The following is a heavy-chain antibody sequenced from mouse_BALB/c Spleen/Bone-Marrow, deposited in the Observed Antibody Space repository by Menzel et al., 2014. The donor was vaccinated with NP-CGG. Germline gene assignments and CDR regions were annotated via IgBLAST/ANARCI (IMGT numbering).Heavy chain of an antibody. J-gene: IGHJ2*03. CDR2: INSNGGST. CDR1: GFTFSSYG. V-gene: IGHV5-6-3*01. CDR3: ARVWYFDY. Sequence: EVNVVESGGGLVQPGGSLKLSCAASGFTFSSYGMSWVRRTPDKRLELVATINSNGGSTYYPDSVKGRFTISRDNAKNTLYLQMSSLKSEDTAMYYCARVWYFDYWGQGTSLTVSS.